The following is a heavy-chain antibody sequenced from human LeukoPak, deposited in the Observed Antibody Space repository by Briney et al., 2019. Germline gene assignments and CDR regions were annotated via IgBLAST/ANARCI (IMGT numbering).Heavy chain of an antibody. D-gene: IGHD1-26*01. Sequence: SETLSLTCTVSGGSITSYYWSWTRQPPGKGLEWIGYFSYSGSTNYNPSLKSRVTISVDTSKNQFSLQLTSVTAADTAVYYCAKEGGTYFVNWGQGTLVTVSS. CDR3: AKEGGTYFVN. CDR1: GGSITSYY. V-gene: IGHV4-59*01. J-gene: IGHJ4*02. CDR2: FSYSGST.